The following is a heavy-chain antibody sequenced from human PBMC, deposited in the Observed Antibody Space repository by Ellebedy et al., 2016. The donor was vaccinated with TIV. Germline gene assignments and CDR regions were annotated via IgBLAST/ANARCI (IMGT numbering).Heavy chain of an antibody. V-gene: IGHV3-7*01. CDR2: IKEDGSEK. J-gene: IGHJ3*02. D-gene: IGHD4-23*01. Sequence: GESLKISXAASGFTFSNYWMSWVRQAPGKGLEWVANIKEDGSEKYYVDSVKGRFTISRDNAKNSLYLQMNSLRAEDTAVYYCARPDYGGNDIWGQGTMVTVSS. CDR1: GFTFSNYW. CDR3: ARPDYGGNDI.